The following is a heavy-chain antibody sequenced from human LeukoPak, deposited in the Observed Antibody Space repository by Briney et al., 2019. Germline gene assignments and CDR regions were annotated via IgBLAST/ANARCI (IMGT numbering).Heavy chain of an antibody. Sequence: SETLSLTCTVSGDSITSDYWGWIRQPPGKGLEWIGTIQYSGRTYYSPSLESRVTISVDTSKSHFSLRLSSVTAADTAVYYCARLDHDFWSGSFEHWGQGTLVTVSS. CDR2: IQYSGRT. D-gene: IGHD3-3*01. CDR1: GDSITSDY. J-gene: IGHJ4*02. V-gene: IGHV4-39*02. CDR3: ARLDHDFWSGSFEH.